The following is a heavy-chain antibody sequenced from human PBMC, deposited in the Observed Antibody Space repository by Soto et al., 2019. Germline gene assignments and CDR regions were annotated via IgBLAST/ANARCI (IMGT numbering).Heavy chain of an antibody. J-gene: IGHJ3*02. V-gene: IGHV3-33*01. D-gene: IGHD4-17*01. Sequence: GGSLRLSCAASGFTFSSYGMHWVRQAPGKGLEWVAVIWYDGSNKYYADSAKGRFTISRDNSKNTLYLQMNSLRAEDTAVYYCARAHGDYLESAFDIWGQGTMVTVSS. CDR2: IWYDGSNK. CDR1: GFTFSSYG. CDR3: ARAHGDYLESAFDI.